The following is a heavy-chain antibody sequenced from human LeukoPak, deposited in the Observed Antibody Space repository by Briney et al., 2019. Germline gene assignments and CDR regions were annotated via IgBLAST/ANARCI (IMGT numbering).Heavy chain of an antibody. CDR2: IYNGGST. D-gene: IGHD5-18*01. V-gene: IGHV3-66*01. Sequence: GGSLRLSCAASGVTVSRTYMSWVRQAPGKGLEWGSVIYNGGSTFYADSVKGRFTISRDSSKNTVYLQLNSLSTEDSAVYYCARDGEYSYGYGFDYWGQGTLVTVSS. CDR3: ARDGEYSYGYGFDY. CDR1: GVTVSRTY. J-gene: IGHJ4*02.